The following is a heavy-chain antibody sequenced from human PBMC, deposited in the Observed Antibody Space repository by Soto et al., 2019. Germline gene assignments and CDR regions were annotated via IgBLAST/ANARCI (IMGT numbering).Heavy chain of an antibody. D-gene: IGHD1-26*01. CDR3: ARDRAVSGSYYFSY. CDR1: GYTFTSYG. Sequence: RASVKVSCKASGYTFTSYGISWVRQAPGQGLEWMGIISAYSGNTNYAQKFQGRVTMTRDTSTSTVYMELSSLRSEDTAVYYCARDRAVSGSYYFSYWGQGTLVTVSS. CDR2: ISAYSGNT. J-gene: IGHJ4*02. V-gene: IGHV1-18*01.